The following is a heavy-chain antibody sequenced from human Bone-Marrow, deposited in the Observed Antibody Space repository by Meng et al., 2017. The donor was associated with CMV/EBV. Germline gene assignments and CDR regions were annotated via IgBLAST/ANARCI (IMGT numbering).Heavy chain of an antibody. CDR2: IYYSGST. D-gene: IGHD2-15*01. V-gene: IGHV4-30-4*01. J-gene: IGHJ5*02. CDR3: ARVPAFRHNWFDP. Sequence: SGGSISSGHYYWSWIRQPPGKGLEWIGYIYYSGSTYYNPSLKSRVTISVDTSKNQFSLKLSSVTAADTAVYYCARVPAFRHNWFDPWGQGTLVTVSS. CDR1: GGSISSGHYY.